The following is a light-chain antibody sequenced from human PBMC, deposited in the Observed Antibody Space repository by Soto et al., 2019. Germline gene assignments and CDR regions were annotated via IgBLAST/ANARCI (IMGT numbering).Light chain of an antibody. J-gene: IGKJ1*01. V-gene: IGKV1-39*01. CDR1: QTITNY. CDR2: AAS. Sequence: DIQMTQSPSSLSASVGDRVTITCRASQTITNYLNWYQQKPGKAPKLLIYAASTLLSGVPSRFSGGGSGTDFTLTIDSLQPEDFATYYCQQSYSSPWTFGQGTKGISN. CDR3: QQSYSSPWT.